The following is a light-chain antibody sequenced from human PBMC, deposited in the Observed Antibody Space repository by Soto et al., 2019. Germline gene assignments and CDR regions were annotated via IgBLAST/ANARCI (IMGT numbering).Light chain of an antibody. V-gene: IGKV3-15*01. J-gene: IGKJ4*01. CDR3: QQYNNWRLT. CDR2: DAS. Sequence: EIVMTQSPGTLSVSPGERATLSCRASQSVASNLAWYQQKPCQAPRLLIYDASTRATAIPARFSGSGSGTEFSLTISSLQADDFAVYDCQQYNNWRLTFGGGTKVEIK. CDR1: QSVASN.